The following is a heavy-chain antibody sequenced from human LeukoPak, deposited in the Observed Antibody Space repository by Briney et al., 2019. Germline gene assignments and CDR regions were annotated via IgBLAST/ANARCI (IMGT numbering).Heavy chain of an antibody. CDR2: ISSRSGYI. J-gene: IGHJ5*02. CDR1: GFTFSTYT. Sequence: GGSLRLSCAASGFTFSTYTMNWVRQAPGKGLEWVSSISSRSGYIYYADSVKGRFTISRDNAKNSLYLQMNSLRAEDTAVYYCARLNDFSVFDPWGQGTLVTVSS. CDR3: ARLNDFSVFDP. D-gene: IGHD3-3*01. V-gene: IGHV3-21*01.